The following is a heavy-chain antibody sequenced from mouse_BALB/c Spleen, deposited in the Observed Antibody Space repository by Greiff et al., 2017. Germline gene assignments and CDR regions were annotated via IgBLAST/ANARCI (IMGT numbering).Heavy chain of an antibody. Sequence: QVQLQQPGAELVKPGASVKLSCKASGYTFTSYWMHWVKQRPGQGLEWIGEIDPSDSYTNYNQKFKGKATLTVDKSSSTAYMQLSSLTSEDSAVYYCARRRGYDYDGTLDYWGQGTSVTVAS. V-gene: IGHV1-69*02. CDR3: ARRRGYDYDGTLDY. CDR1: GYTFTSYW. D-gene: IGHD2-4*01. J-gene: IGHJ4*01. CDR2: IDPSDSYT.